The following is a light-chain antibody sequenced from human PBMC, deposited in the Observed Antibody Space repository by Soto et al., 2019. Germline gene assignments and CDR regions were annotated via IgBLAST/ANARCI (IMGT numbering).Light chain of an antibody. Sequence: QSQGTGTLCQGKRAILLGGAIQSLNSSYLAWYQQKPGQAPRLLIYDASSRATGIPDRFSGSGSGTDFTLTVSRLEPAGAPVYHYLQFGSAPPIIVGQGTRLEIK. CDR1: QSLNSSY. CDR3: LQFGSAPPII. CDR2: DAS. J-gene: IGKJ5*01. V-gene: IGKV3-20*01.